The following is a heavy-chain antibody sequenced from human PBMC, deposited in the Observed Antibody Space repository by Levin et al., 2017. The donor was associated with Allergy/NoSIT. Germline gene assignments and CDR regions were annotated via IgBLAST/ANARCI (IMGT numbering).Heavy chain of an antibody. V-gene: IGHV4-39*01. Sequence: SQTLSLTCTVSGGSISSSSYYWGWIRQPPGKGLEWIGTIYYSGNTYYNPSLESRVTVSVDTSKNQFSLKLTAVTAADTAVYYCANVRVITVGGWHWGQGTLVTVSS. CDR2: IYYSGNT. CDR1: GGSISSSSYY. J-gene: IGHJ4*02. CDR3: ANVRVITVGGWH. D-gene: IGHD4-11*01.